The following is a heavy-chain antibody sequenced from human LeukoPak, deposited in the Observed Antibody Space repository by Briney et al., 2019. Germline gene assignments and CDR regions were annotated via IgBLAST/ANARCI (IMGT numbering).Heavy chain of an antibody. CDR1: GGSISSSSYY. J-gene: IGHJ4*02. Sequence: PSETLSLTCTVSGGSISSSSYYWGWIRQPPGKGLEWIGSIYYSGSTYYNPSLKSQVTISVDTSKNQFSLKLSSVTAADTAVYYCARSRKHDFWSGYFDYWGQGTLVTVSS. D-gene: IGHD3-3*01. CDR2: IYYSGST. V-gene: IGHV4-39*01. CDR3: ARSRKHDFWSGYFDY.